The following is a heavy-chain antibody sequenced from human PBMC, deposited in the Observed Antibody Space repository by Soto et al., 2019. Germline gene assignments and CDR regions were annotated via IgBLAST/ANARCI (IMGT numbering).Heavy chain of an antibody. Sequence: GSLRLSCAASGFTFSSYSMNWVRQAPGKGLEWVSSISSSSYIYYADSVKGRFTISRDNAKNSLYLQMNSLRAEDTAVYYCARGSVFGVVIPNNWFDPWGQGTLVTVSS. J-gene: IGHJ5*02. CDR1: GFTFSSYS. V-gene: IGHV3-21*01. CDR3: ARGSVFGVVIPNNWFDP. D-gene: IGHD3-3*01. CDR2: ISSSSYI.